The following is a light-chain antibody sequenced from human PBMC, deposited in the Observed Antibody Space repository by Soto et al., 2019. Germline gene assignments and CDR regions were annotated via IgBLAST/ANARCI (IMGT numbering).Light chain of an antibody. J-gene: IGLJ2*01. V-gene: IGLV3-21*02. CDR2: DDN. CDR1: NIGSQS. CDR3: QVWDSGTDHAV. Sequence: SYELTQPPSVSVAPGQSARITCGGNNIGSQSVHWYQQKPGQAPVLVVYDDNDRPSGIPERFSGSKSGNTATLSITRVGAGEEADYYCQVWDSGTDHAVFGGGTKLTVL.